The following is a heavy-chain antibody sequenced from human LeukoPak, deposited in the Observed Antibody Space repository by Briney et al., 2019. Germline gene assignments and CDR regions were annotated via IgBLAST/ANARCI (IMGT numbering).Heavy chain of an antibody. CDR3: ARVRTTVVTPGYYYYMDV. D-gene: IGHD4-23*01. V-gene: IGHV1-2*02. Sequence: GASVKVSCKASGYTFTGYYMHWVRQAPGQGLEWMGWINPNSGGTNYAQKFQGRVTMTRDTSISTAYMELSRLRSDDTAVYYCARVRTTVVTPGYYYYMDVWGKGTTVTVSS. J-gene: IGHJ6*03. CDR1: GYTFTGYY. CDR2: INPNSGGT.